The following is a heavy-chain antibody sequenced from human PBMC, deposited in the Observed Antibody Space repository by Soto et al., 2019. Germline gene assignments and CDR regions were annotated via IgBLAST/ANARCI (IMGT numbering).Heavy chain of an antibody. CDR2: ISGSGGST. CDR1: GFTFSSYA. CDR3: AKKVVTVAGRTLSGYFQH. D-gene: IGHD6-19*01. Sequence: GGSLRLSCAASGFTFSSYAMSWVRQAPGKGLEWVSAISGSGGSTYYADSVKGRFTISRDNSKNTLYLQMNSLRAEDTAVYYCAKKVVTVAGRTLSGYFQHWGQGTLVTVSS. J-gene: IGHJ1*01. V-gene: IGHV3-23*01.